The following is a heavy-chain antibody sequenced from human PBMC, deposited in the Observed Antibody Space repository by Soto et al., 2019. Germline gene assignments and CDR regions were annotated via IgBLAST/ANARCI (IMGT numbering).Heavy chain of an antibody. Sequence: SVKVSCKASVSTFGNYGINWVRQAPGQGLEWMGWISTYNGDTNYVQKLQGRVSMTTDTSTNTVYMELRSLRSDDTAIYFCARHQFARVLRRLPHFDTWGQGTLVTASS. D-gene: IGHD2-21*01. CDR3: ARHQFARVLRRLPHFDT. CDR1: VSTFGNYG. V-gene: IGHV1-18*01. CDR2: ISTYNGDT. J-gene: IGHJ3*02.